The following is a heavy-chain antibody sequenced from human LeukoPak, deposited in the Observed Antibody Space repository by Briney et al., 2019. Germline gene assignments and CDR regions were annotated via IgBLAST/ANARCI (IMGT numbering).Heavy chain of an antibody. D-gene: IGHD1-20*01. CDR1: GGSISHHY. Sequence: SETLSLTCSISGGSISHHYWSWIRQPPGKGLEWIGEIHNTGNTKYNPSLKSRVTISRDTSKNQFSLKLSSVTAADTAVYHCAKLTNWRFDYWGQGTLVTVSS. J-gene: IGHJ4*02. CDR2: IHNTGNT. CDR3: AKLTNWRFDY. V-gene: IGHV4-59*08.